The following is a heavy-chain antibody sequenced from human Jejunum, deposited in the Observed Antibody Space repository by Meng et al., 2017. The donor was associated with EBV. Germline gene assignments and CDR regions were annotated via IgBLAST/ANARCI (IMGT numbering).Heavy chain of an antibody. J-gene: IGHJ4*02. CDR1: GGSISSGGYS. Sequence: QLQLQESGSGLVKPSETLSLTCAVSGGSISSGGYSWHWIRQPPGKGLQWIGYIYYSGSAFYNPSLKSRVTLSVDRSKNQFSLNLSSVTAADTAVYYWARGAYFDYWGQGTLVTVSS. V-gene: IGHV4-30-2*01. CDR3: ARGAYFDY. CDR2: IYYSGSA.